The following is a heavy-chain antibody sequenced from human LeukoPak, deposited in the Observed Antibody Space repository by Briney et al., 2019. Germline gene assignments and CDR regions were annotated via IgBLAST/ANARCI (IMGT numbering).Heavy chain of an antibody. CDR1: GGSMNDYY. CDR2: FYYSGST. D-gene: IGHD3-22*01. CDR3: ARNGRDGSGYSSNWFDP. V-gene: IGHV4-59*01. Sequence: PSETLSLTCTVSGGSMNDYYWSWIRQPPGKGLEWTASFYYSGSTAYNPSLKSRATISLDTSKNQVSLNLNSVTAADTAVYYCARNGRDGSGYSSNWFDPWGQGTLVTVSS. J-gene: IGHJ5*02.